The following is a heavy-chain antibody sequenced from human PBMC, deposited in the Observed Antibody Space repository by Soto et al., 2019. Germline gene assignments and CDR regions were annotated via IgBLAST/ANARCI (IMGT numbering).Heavy chain of an antibody. J-gene: IGHJ4*02. V-gene: IGHV4-59*08. CDR1: GGSISSYY. CDR2: IYYSGST. CDR3: ARSPESEYSGYDYEIYFDY. Sequence: SETLSLTCTVSGGSISSYYWSWIRQPPGKGLEWIGYIYYSGSTNYNPSLKSRVTISVDTSKNQFSLKLSSVTAADTAVYYCARSPESEYSGYDYEIYFDYWGQGTLVTVSS. D-gene: IGHD5-12*01.